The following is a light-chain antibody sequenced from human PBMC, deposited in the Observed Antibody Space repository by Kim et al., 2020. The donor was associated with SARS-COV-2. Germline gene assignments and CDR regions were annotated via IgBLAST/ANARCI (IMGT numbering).Light chain of an antibody. J-gene: IGKJ5*01. CDR1: KSLRNNY. V-gene: IGKV3-20*01. CDR2: LAS. Sequence: PLERSARDCSTSKSLRNNYIGRYQQNPDQHPRVLISLASRSADVIPGRVIGSRSGTDFTLIVCRLEPEDFAMYYCQKYDSSHSITFGHGTRLDIK. CDR3: QKYDSSHSIT.